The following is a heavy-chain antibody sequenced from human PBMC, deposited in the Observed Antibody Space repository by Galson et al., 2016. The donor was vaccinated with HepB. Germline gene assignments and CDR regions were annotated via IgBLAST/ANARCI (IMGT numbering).Heavy chain of an antibody. CDR2: ISYDGSHK. J-gene: IGHJ4*02. V-gene: IGHV3-30*09. Sequence: SLRLSCAVSGFTFRSFSMQWVRRAPGKGLEWVAIISYDGSHKYYSDSVKGRFAISRDNSKTTLYLQMSSLRAEDTAVYYCARVKDEYNSGWNVNDYWGQGILVTVSS. CDR3: ARVKDEYNSGWNVNDY. CDR1: GFTFRSFS. D-gene: IGHD5-12*01.